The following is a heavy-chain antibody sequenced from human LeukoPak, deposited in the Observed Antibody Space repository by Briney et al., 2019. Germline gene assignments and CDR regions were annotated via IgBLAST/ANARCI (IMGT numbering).Heavy chain of an antibody. CDR1: GYTFINYA. CDR3: ARSLGGGNLVAWFDP. V-gene: IGHV1-3*04. CDR2: INTVNGNT. Sequence: ASVKVSCKASGYTFINYAIHWVRQAPGQRLEWMGWINTVNGNTKYSQKFQGRVTITRDTSASTAYMELSSLRSEDTAVYYCARSLGGGNLVAWFDPWGPGTLVTVPS. J-gene: IGHJ5*02. D-gene: IGHD4-23*01.